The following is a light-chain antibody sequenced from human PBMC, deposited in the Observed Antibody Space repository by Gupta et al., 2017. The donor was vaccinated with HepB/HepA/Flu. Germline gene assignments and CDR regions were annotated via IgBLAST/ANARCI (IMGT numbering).Light chain of an antibody. J-gene: IGKJ2*02. V-gene: IGKV2-28*01. Sequence: DILMIKPPLSLPVTPGEPVSISCRSSQSLLHSNGYKYLDWYLQKPGQSPQLLIYLGSNRASGVPDRFSGSGSGTDFTLKISRVEAEDVGVYYCMQALQTPWTFGQGTKLEIK. CDR2: LGS. CDR3: MQALQTPWT. CDR1: QSLLHSNGYKY.